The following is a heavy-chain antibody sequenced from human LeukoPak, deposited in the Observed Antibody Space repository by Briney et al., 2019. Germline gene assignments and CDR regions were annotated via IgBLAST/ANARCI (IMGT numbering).Heavy chain of an antibody. V-gene: IGHV1-18*01. CDR2: ISAYNGNT. CDR3: ARERFLEWLLSPYGMDV. CDR1: GYTFTSYG. J-gene: IGHJ6*02. D-gene: IGHD3-3*01. Sequence: AASVKVSCKASGYTFTSYGISWVRQAPGQGLEWMGWISAYNGNTNYAQKLQGRVTMTTDTSTSTAYMELRSLRSDDTAVYYCARERFLEWLLSPYGMDVWGQGTTVTVSS.